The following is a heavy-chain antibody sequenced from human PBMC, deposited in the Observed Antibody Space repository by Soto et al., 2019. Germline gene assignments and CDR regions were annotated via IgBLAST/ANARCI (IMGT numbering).Heavy chain of an antibody. CDR1: GFTFTHYG. J-gene: IGHJ5*02. Sequence: QVQLVQSGAEVKQPGASVKVSCKASGFTFTHYGFSWVRQAPGQGLALMGWISAYNGNTYYAQKLQDRVTLTTDTSTRKAYEDLRSLKSDDTAMYYCARTPPPSGDCDSTSCQNGSDHWGQGTLVTVSS. CDR3: ARTPPPSGDCDSTSCQNGSDH. V-gene: IGHV1-18*01. CDR2: ISAYNGNT. D-gene: IGHD2-2*01.